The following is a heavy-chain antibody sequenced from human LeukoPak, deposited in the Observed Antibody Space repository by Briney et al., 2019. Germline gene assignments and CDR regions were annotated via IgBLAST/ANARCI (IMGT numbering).Heavy chain of an antibody. Sequence: NPGGSLRLSCAASGFTFSSYAMHWVRQAPGKGLEWVGRIKSKTDGGTTDYAAPVKGRFTISRDDSKNTLYLQMNSLKTEDTAVYYCTTAWTPGYSFVWGQGTLVTVSS. D-gene: IGHD6-13*01. J-gene: IGHJ4*02. CDR3: TTAWTPGYSFV. V-gene: IGHV3-15*01. CDR1: GFTFSSYA. CDR2: IKSKTDGGTT.